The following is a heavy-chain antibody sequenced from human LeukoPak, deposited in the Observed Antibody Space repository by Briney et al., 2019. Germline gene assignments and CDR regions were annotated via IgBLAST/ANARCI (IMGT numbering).Heavy chain of an antibody. CDR3: ARGEPAYGMDV. D-gene: IGHD1-26*01. Sequence: GGSLRLSCAASGFTVSSNYMSWVRQAPGKGLEGVSVIYRGGSTYYADSVKGRFTISRDNSKNTLYLQMHSLRAEDTAVYYCARGEPAYGMDVWGKGTTVTVSS. CDR2: IYRGGST. J-gene: IGHJ6*04. V-gene: IGHV3-53*01. CDR1: GFTVSSNY.